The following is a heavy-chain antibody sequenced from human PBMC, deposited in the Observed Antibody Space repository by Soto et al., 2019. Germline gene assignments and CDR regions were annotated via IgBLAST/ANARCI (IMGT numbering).Heavy chain of an antibody. CDR1: GGTFSSYA. V-gene: IGHV1-69*13. CDR2: IIPIFGTA. CDR3: ARDSVLWFGETQSLGSYYYYGMDV. D-gene: IGHD3-10*01. J-gene: IGHJ6*02. Sequence: SVKVSCKASGGTFSSYAISWVRQAPGQGLEWMGGIIPIFGTANYAQKFQGRVTITADESTSTAYMELSSLRSEDTAVYYCARDSVLWFGETQSLGSYYYYGMDVWGQGTTVTVSS.